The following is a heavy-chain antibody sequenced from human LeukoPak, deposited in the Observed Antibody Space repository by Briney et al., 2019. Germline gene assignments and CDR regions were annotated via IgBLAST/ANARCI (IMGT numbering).Heavy chain of an antibody. J-gene: IGHJ5*02. Sequence: PGGSLRLSCAASGFIFSSYAMSWVRQAPGKGLEWVSAISGSGGSTYYADSVKGRFTISRDNSKNTLYLQMNSLRAEDTAVYYCAKDRVVVAATPRTRFDPWGQGTLVTVSS. CDR3: AKDRVVVAATPRTRFDP. D-gene: IGHD2-15*01. V-gene: IGHV3-23*01. CDR2: ISGSGGST. CDR1: GFIFSSYA.